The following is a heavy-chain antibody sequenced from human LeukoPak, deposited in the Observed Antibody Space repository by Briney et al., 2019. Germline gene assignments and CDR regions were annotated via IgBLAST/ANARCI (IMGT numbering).Heavy chain of an antibody. CDR2: IRPDGDNK. Sequence: GGSLRLSCAASGFTFSSYGMHWVRQAPGKGLEWVAFIRPDGDNKYYADSVKGRFTISRDNSKNTLYLQMNSLRAEDTAVHYCARVVDHDYGDYYLDYWGQRTLVTVSS. CDR3: ARVVDHDYGDYYLDY. D-gene: IGHD4-17*01. CDR1: GFTFSSYG. V-gene: IGHV3-30*02. J-gene: IGHJ4*02.